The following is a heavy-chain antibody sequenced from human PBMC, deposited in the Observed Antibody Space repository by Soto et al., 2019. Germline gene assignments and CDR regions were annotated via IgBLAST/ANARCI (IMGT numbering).Heavy chain of an antibody. CDR3: ARDWGSGSYGALDY. V-gene: IGHV3-33*01. D-gene: IGHD3-10*01. Sequence: GGSLRLSCAASGFTFSSYGMHWVRQAPGKGLEWVAVIWYDGSNKYYADSVKGRFTISRDNSKNTLYLQMNSLRAEDTAVYYCARDWGSGSYGALDYWGQGTLVTVSS. CDR2: IWYDGSNK. J-gene: IGHJ4*02. CDR1: GFTFSSYG.